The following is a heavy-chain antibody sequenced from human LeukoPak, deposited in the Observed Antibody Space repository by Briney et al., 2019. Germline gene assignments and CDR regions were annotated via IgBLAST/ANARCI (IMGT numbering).Heavy chain of an antibody. V-gene: IGHV1-2*04. Sequence: ASVKVSCKASGYTFTGYYMHWVRQAPGQGLEWMGWINPNSGGTNYAQKFQGWVTMTRDTSISTAYMELSRLRSDDTAVYYCARDSYYYDSSGPYNWFDPWGRGTLVTVSS. D-gene: IGHD3-22*01. CDR3: ARDSYYYDSSGPYNWFDP. J-gene: IGHJ5*02. CDR1: GYTFTGYY. CDR2: INPNSGGT.